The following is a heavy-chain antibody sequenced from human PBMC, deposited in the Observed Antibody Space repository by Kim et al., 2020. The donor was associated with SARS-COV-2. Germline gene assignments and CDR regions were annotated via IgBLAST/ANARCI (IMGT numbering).Heavy chain of an antibody. CDR3: ARAAGDGFGELWYFDL. V-gene: IGHV1-8*01. Sequence: ASVKVSCKASGYTFTSYDINWVRQATGQGLEWMGWMNPNSGNTGYAQKFQGRVTMTRNTSISTAYMELSSLRSEDTAVYYCARAAGDGFGELWYFDLWGRGTLVTVSS. CDR1: GYTFTSYD. J-gene: IGHJ2*01. CDR2: MNPNSGNT. D-gene: IGHD3-10*01.